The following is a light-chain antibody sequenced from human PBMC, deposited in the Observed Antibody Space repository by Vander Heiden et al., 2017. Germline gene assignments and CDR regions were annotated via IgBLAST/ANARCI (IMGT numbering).Light chain of an antibody. V-gene: IGKV1-5*03. CDR1: QSISSW. J-gene: IGKJ3*01. Sequence: DIQMTQSSSTLSASVGDRVTITCRASQSISSWLAWYQQKPGKAPKLLIYKASSLESGVPSRFSGSGSGTEFTLTISSLQPDDFATYYCQQYNSYWGTFGPGTKVDIK. CDR3: QQYNSYWGT. CDR2: KAS.